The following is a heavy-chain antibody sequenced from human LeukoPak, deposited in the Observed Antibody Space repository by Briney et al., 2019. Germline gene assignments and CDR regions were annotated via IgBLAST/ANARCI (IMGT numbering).Heavy chain of an antibody. CDR2: ISYDGSNK. D-gene: IGHD6-19*01. Sequence: PGGSLRPSCAASGFTFSLFGMHWVRQAPGKGLEWMALISYDGSNKWYADSVEGRFTTSRDSSKNTLYLQMSSLRAEDTAVYYCAKDEPGISATRPDYWGQGTLVSVSS. V-gene: IGHV3-30*18. J-gene: IGHJ4*02. CDR1: GFTFSLFG. CDR3: AKDEPGISATRPDY.